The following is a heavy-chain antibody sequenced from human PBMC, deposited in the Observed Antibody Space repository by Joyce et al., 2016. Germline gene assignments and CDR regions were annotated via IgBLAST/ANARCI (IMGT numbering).Heavy chain of an antibody. CDR1: GFSFSQFS. D-gene: IGHD4-17*01. V-gene: IGHV3-30-3*01. Sequence: QVQLVESGGGVGQPGRSLTLSCAASGFSFSQFSMGWIGQAPGKGLEWAAVNSADGSNKYYADSAKGRFIISRDNSKNTLNLQMTGLRSDDTGVYYCARGTTVTRMGNWFDPWGQGTLVTVSS. CDR2: NSADGSNK. J-gene: IGHJ5*02. CDR3: ARGTTVTRMGNWFDP.